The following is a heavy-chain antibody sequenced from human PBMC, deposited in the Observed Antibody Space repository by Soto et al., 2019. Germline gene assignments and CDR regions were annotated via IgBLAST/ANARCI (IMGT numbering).Heavy chain of an antibody. J-gene: IGHJ4*02. CDR3: AGSYLGDYGSQHFDY. D-gene: IGHD1-26*01. Sequence: QVQLVQSGAEVKKPGASVKVSCKASGYTFTSYAMHWVRQAPGQRLEWMGWINAGNGNTKYSQKFQGRVTITRDTSASTAYMELSSLRSVDTAVYYCAGSYLGDYGSQHFDYWGQGTLVTVSS. V-gene: IGHV1-3*01. CDR2: INAGNGNT. CDR1: GYTFTSYA.